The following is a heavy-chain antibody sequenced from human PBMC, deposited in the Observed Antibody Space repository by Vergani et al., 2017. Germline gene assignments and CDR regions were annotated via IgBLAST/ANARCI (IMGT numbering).Heavy chain of an antibody. CDR3: ARDTYYYGSGYAFDI. CDR1: GYTFTSYY. D-gene: IGHD3-10*01. CDR2: INPSGVST. Sequence: QVQLVQSGAEVKKPGASVKVSCKASGYTFTSYYMHWFRQAPGQGLEGMGIINPSGVSTSYAQKFQGRVTMTRDTATSTVYMELSSLRSEDTAVYYCARDTYYYGSGYAFDIWGQGTMVTVSS. J-gene: IGHJ3*02. V-gene: IGHV1-46*01.